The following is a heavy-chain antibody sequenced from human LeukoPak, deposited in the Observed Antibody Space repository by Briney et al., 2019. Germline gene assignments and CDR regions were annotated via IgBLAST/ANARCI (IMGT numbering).Heavy chain of an antibody. CDR1: GGSISSYY. V-gene: IGHV4-59*12. J-gene: IGHJ4*02. CDR3: ARDNGSVSYYPKAPTPFDY. CDR2: IYYSGST. Sequence: SETLSLTCTVSGGSISSYYWSWIRQPPGKGLEWIGYIYYSGSTNYNPSLKSRVTISVDTSKNQFSLKLSSVTAADTTVYYCARDNGSVSYYPKAPTPFDYWGQGSLVTVSS. D-gene: IGHD3-10*01.